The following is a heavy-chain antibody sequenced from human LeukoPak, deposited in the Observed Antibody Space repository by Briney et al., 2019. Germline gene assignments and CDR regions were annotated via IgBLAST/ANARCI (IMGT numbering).Heavy chain of an antibody. D-gene: IGHD2-2*01. CDR3: AKDPIRSIVVVPAAKGFDY. CDR1: GFTFSSYG. V-gene: IGHV3-30*02. J-gene: IGHJ4*02. Sequence: GGSLRLSCAASGFTFSSYGMHWVRQAPGKGLEWVAFIRYDGSNKYYADSVKGRFTISRDNSKNTLYLQMNSLRAEDTAVYYCAKDPIRSIVVVPAAKGFDYWGQGTLVTVSS. CDR2: IRYDGSNK.